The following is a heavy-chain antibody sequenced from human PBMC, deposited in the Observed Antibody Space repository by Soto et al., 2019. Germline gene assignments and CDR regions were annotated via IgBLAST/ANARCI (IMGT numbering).Heavy chain of an antibody. J-gene: IGHJ6*02. CDR3: ARHQVGYFGQDFYYYGMDV. V-gene: IGHV5-51*01. CDR2: IYPGDSKT. Sequence: PGESLKISCSGSGYTFTDYWIVWVRQMPGKGLEWMGVIYPGDSKTKYSPSFQGQVTLSADKSITTAYLPSSSLKASDPAVYYCARHQVGYFGQDFYYYGMDVWGQGTTVTVSS. CDR1: GYTFTDYW. D-gene: IGHD3-9*01.